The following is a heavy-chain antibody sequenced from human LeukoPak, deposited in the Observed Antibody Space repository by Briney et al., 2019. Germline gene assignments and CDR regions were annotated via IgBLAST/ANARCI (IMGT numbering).Heavy chain of an antibody. V-gene: IGHV4-34*01. CDR2: INHSGST. CDR1: GESFSGYY. J-gene: IGHJ6*04. CDR3: AREFLVVPAAMPAQSYYYYGMDV. Sequence: PSETLSLTCAVYGESFSGYYWSWIRQPPGKGLEWIGEINHSGSTNYNPSLKSRVTISVDTSKNQFSLKLSSVTAADTAVYYCAREFLVVPAAMPAQSYYYYGMDVWGKGTTVTVSS. D-gene: IGHD2-2*01.